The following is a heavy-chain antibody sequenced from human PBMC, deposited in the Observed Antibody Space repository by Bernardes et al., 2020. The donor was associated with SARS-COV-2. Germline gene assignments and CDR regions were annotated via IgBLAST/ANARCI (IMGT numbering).Heavy chain of an antibody. D-gene: IGHD6-13*01. CDR2: IYYSGST. J-gene: IGHJ2*01. Sequence: SETLSLTCTVSGGSIGSYYWAWIRQPPGKGLEWIGYIYYSGSTNYNPSLKSRVTISVDRSQNQFSLNLSSVTPADTAVYYCARDLSHLVQRGFDLWGRGTLVTVSS. CDR1: GGSIGSYY. CDR3: ARDLSHLVQRGFDL. V-gene: IGHV4-59*01.